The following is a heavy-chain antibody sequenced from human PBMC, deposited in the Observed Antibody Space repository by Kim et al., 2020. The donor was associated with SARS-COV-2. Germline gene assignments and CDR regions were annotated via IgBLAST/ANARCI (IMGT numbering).Heavy chain of an antibody. J-gene: IGHJ4*02. CDR3: ARGVPGY. CDR2: INHAGST. CDR1: GGSFSGYQ. V-gene: IGHV4-34*01. Sequence: SETLSLTCAVYGGSFSGYQWSWVRQSPGKGLEWIGQINHAGSTKYNRSLKSRVTLSVDTSKNQFSLKLTSVTAADTGVYYCARGVPGYWGQGSLVTVSS.